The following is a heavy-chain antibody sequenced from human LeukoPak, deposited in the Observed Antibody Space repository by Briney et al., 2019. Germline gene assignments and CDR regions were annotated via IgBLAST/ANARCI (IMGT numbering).Heavy chain of an antibody. D-gene: IGHD3-10*01. J-gene: IGHJ4*02. V-gene: IGHV3-48*03. Sequence: AGSLRLSCAASGFTFSSYEMNWVRQAPGRGLEWVSYISSSGSTTYYAASMKGPFTISAENAKNSLHLEMNSLRDEDTAVYYCARASGEDSYYDHWGQGTLVTVSP. CDR3: ARASGEDSYYDH. CDR1: GFTFSSYE. CDR2: ISSSGSTT.